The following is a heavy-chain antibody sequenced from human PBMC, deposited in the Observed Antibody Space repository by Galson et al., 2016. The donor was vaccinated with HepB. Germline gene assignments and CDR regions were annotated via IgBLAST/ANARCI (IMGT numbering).Heavy chain of an antibody. Sequence: SETLSLTCSVSGGSISRTDYYWGWIRQPPGKGLEWIGTNYYSGSTYYNPSLKSRVTISVDTSKNQFYLKLSSVTAADTAVYYCARLRWDFDEDEVEQWLVPYFDHWGQGTLVTVSS. D-gene: IGHD6-19*01. CDR3: ARLRWDFDEDEVEQWLVPYFDH. CDR2: NYYSGST. CDR1: GGSISRTDYY. J-gene: IGHJ4*02. V-gene: IGHV4-39*01.